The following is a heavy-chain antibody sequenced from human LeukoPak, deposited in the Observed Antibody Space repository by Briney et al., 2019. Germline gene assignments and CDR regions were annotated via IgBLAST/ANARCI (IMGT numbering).Heavy chain of an antibody. J-gene: IGHJ5*02. D-gene: IGHD2-15*01. V-gene: IGHV4-39*07. CDR2: IYTSGST. Sequence: SETLSLTCTVSGGSISSSSYYWGWIRQPPGKGLEWIGSIYTSGSTNYNPSLKSRVTMSVGTSKNQFSLKLSSVTAADTAVYYCARGSVQDWFDPWGQGTLVTVSS. CDR3: ARGSVQDWFDP. CDR1: GGSISSSSYY.